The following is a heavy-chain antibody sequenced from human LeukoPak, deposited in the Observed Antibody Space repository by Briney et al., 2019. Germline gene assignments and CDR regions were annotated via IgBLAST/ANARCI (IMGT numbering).Heavy chain of an antibody. Sequence: GGSLRLSCAASGFTFSSYAMSWVRQAPGKGLEWVSAISGGGGSTYYADSVKGRFTISRDNSKNTQYLQMNSLRAEDTAVYYCAKDPSSSWFGDYFDYWGQGTLVTVSS. CDR2: ISGGGGST. J-gene: IGHJ4*02. CDR1: GFTFSSYA. V-gene: IGHV3-23*01. CDR3: AKDPSSSWFGDYFDY. D-gene: IGHD6-13*01.